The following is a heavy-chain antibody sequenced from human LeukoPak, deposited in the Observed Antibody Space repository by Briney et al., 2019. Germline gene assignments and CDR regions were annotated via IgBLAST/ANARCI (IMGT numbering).Heavy chain of an antibody. J-gene: IGHJ4*02. CDR1: GGSFSGYY. CDR3: ARGGGYEPAYYFDY. Sequence: SETLSLTCAVYGGSFSGYYWSWIRQPPGKGLEWIGEINHSGSTNHNPSLKSRVTISVDTSKNQFSLKLSSVTAADTAVYYCARGGGYEPAYYFDYWGQGTLVTVSS. CDR2: INHSGST. V-gene: IGHV4-34*01. D-gene: IGHD5-12*01.